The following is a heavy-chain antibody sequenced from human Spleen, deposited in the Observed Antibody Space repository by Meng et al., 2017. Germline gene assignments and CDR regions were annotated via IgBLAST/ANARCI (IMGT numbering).Heavy chain of an antibody. J-gene: IGHJ4*02. CDR1: GYTFAAYW. CDR3: ARDEDISAAGKLFGDY. D-gene: IGHD6-13*01. CDR2: IDPNNDHT. V-gene: IGHV1-2*06. Sequence: QVQLRQSGPEVKKPGASVKLSCKPSGYTFAAYWIHWLRQAPGQGLEWMGRIDPNNDHTQYAQNFQGRVTMTSDTSISTVYMELNGLRSDDTAVYYCARDEDISAAGKLFGDYWGQGTLVTVSS.